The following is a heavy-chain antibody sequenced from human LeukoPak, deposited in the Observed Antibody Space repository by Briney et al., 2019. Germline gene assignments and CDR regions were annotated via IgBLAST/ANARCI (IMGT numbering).Heavy chain of an antibody. CDR2: ISKTSSSI. CDR3: ASSGDYYMGY. J-gene: IGHJ4*02. CDR1: GFTFSTYN. D-gene: IGHD1-26*01. V-gene: IGHV3-48*01. Sequence: GGSLRLSCAASGFTFSTYNMNWVRQAPGKGLEWVSYISKTSSSIYYADSVKGRFTISRDNAKNSLYLQMNSLRADDTAVYYCASSGDYYMGYWGQGTLVTVSS.